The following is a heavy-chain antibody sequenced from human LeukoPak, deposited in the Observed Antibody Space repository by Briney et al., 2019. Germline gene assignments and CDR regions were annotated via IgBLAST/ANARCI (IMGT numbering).Heavy chain of an antibody. CDR3: ARKTVVGSYSDY. CDR1: GFTFSNYW. V-gene: IGHV3-7*03. CDR2: IKQDGSDK. Sequence: GGSLRLSCAASGFTFSNYWMSWVRQAPGKGLEWVGNIKQDGSDKYYIDSVKGRFTISRDNAKNSLYLQMNSLRAEDTAVYYCARKTVVGSYSDYWGQGTPVTVSS. D-gene: IGHD4-23*01. J-gene: IGHJ4*02.